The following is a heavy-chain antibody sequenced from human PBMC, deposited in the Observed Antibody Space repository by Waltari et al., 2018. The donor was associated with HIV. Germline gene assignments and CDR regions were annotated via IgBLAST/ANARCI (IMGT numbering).Heavy chain of an antibody. CDR2: INQDGSQK. CDR3: AGRTYPYY. CDR1: GFSLNSYW. V-gene: IGHV3-7*01. J-gene: IGHJ4*02. D-gene: IGHD2-2*01. Sequence: EVQLVESGGGLVQPGGSLRLSCAAFGFSLNSYWINWVRQATGKGLEWVANINQDGSQKNYVDSVKGRFTISRDNAKNSLYLQMNSLRVEDTAVYYCAGRTYPYYWGQGTLVTVSS.